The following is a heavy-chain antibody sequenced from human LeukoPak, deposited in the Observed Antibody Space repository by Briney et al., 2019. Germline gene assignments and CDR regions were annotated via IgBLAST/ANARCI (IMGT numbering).Heavy chain of an antibody. D-gene: IGHD2-8*02. Sequence: GGSLRLSCAASGFTFSSYGMHWVRQAPGKGLEWVAVISYDGSNKYYADSVKGRFTISRDNSKNTLYLQMNSLRAEDTAVYYCAKVLTETFDSWGQGTLVTVSS. CDR1: GFTFSSYG. J-gene: IGHJ4*02. CDR3: AKVLTETFDS. V-gene: IGHV3-30*18. CDR2: ISYDGSNK.